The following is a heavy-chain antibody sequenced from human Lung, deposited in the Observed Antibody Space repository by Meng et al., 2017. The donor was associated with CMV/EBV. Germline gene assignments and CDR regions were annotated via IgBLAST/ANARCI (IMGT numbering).Heavy chain of an antibody. CDR1: GFTFSTYA. Sequence: GESLKISCAASGFTFSTYAMRWVRQAPGKGLAWVSSISASGDSTYYADSVKGRFTISRDNSKNTLYPQMNTLRVEDTAIYYCAKGLFDPWGQGTLVTVYS. CDR3: AKGLFDP. V-gene: IGHV3-23*01. J-gene: IGHJ5*02. CDR2: ISASGDST.